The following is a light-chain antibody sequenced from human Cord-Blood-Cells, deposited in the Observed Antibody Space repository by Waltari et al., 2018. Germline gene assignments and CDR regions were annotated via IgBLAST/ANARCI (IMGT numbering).Light chain of an antibody. CDR3: SSYAGSNNLV. CDR2: EVS. J-gene: IGLJ2*01. V-gene: IGLV2-8*01. CDR1: ISDVGGYHH. Sequence: QSALHTPPPPSGSLGRSVPLSCTGTISDVGGYHHVTWYQQHPGKAPHLMIYEVSKRPSGVPDRFSGSKSGNTASLTVSGLQAEDEADYYCSSYAGSNNLVFGGGTKLTVL.